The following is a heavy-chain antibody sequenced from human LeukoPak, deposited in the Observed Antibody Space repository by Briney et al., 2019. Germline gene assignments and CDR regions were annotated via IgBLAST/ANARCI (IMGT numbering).Heavy chain of an antibody. D-gene: IGHD1-26*01. CDR2: ISSSGTTI. CDR3: ARDLSGSYFDY. Sequence: GGSLRLSCAASGFTFSSYEMNWVRQAPGKGLEWVSYISSSGTTIYYADSVKGRFTISRDNAKNSLYLQMNSLRAEDTAVYYCARDLSGSYFDYWGQGTLVTVSS. CDR1: GFTFSSYE. J-gene: IGHJ4*02. V-gene: IGHV3-48*03.